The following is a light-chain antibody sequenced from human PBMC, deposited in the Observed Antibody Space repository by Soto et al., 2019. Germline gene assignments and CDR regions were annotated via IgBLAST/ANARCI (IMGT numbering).Light chain of an antibody. CDR2: GAS. J-gene: IGKJ5*01. V-gene: IGKV3-15*01. CDR1: QSVNSD. Sequence: EIVMTQSPATLSVSPGERATLSCRASQSVNSDLAWYQQKPGQAPRLLIYGASTRATGIPARFRGSGSGTDFTLTISRLEPEDFAVYYCQQYGSSPRSTFGQGTRLEI. CDR3: QQYGSSPRST.